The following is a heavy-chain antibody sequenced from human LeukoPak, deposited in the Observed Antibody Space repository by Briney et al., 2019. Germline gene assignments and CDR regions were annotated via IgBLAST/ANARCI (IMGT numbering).Heavy chain of an antibody. D-gene: IGHD2-8*01. CDR2: INHSGST. J-gene: IGHJ6*03. V-gene: IGHV4-34*01. CDR3: ARGEWYYYMDV. CDR1: GGSFSGHY. Sequence: SETLSLTCAVYGGSFSGHYWSWIRQPPGKGLEWIGEINHSGSTNYNPSLKSRVTISVDTSKKQFSLKLSSVTAADTAVYYCARGEWYYYMDVWGKGTTVTVSS.